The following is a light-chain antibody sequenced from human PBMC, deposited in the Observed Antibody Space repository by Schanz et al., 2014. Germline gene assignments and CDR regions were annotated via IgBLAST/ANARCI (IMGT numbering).Light chain of an antibody. CDR3: STWDDILNGQGV. CDR2: RDS. V-gene: IGLV1-44*01. J-gene: IGLJ3*02. Sequence: QSVLTQPPSASGTPGQRITISCSGSTSKSGSYYVYWYQQLPGTAPRLLISRDSQRPSGVPDRFSGYRSGTSASLAISGLQSDDEADYYCSTWDDILNGQGVFGGGTKLTVL. CDR1: TSKSGSYY.